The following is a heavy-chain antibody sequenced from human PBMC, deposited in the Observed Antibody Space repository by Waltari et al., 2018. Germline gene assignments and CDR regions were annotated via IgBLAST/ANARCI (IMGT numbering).Heavy chain of an antibody. Sequence: QITLKESGPTLVKPTQTLTLTCPFSGFSLSTSGVGVGWIRQPPGKALEWLALIYWNDDKRYSPSLKSRLTITKDTSKNQVVLTMTNMDPVDTATYYCAHRIVSGSYADYWGQGTLVTVSS. D-gene: IGHD1-26*01. V-gene: IGHV2-5*01. CDR2: IYWNDDK. CDR3: AHRIVSGSYADY. J-gene: IGHJ4*02. CDR1: GFSLSTSGVG.